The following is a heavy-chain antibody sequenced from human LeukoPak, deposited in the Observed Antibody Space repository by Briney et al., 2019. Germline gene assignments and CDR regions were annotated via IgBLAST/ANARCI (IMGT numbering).Heavy chain of an antibody. CDR2: IKQDGSEK. V-gene: IGHV3-7*01. Sequence: PGGSLRLSCAASGFTFSSYWMSWVRQAPGKGLEWVANIKQDGSEKYYVDSVKGRFTISRDNAKNSLYLQMNSLRAEDTAVYYCARDGHSDFWSGYKGTFDYWGQGTLVTVSS. CDR3: ARDGHSDFWSGYKGTFDY. CDR1: GFTFSSYW. J-gene: IGHJ4*02. D-gene: IGHD3-3*01.